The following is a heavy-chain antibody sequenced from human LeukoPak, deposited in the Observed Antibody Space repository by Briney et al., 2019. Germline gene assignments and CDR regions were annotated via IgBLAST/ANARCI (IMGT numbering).Heavy chain of an antibody. CDR3: ARSKGDYYGSGSYYSYWYFDL. CDR1: GGSISSSSYY. Sequence: PSETLFLTCTVSGGSISSSSYYWGWIRQPPGKGLEWIGSIYYSGSTYYNPSLKSRVTISVDTSKNQFSLKLSSVTAADTAVYYCARSKGDYYGSGSYYSYWYFDLWGRGTLVTVSS. J-gene: IGHJ2*01. V-gene: IGHV4-39*01. D-gene: IGHD3-10*01. CDR2: IYYSGST.